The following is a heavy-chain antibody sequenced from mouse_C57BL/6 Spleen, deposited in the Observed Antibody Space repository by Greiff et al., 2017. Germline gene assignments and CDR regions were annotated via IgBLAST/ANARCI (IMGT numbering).Heavy chain of an antibody. D-gene: IGHD1-1*01. J-gene: IGHJ2*01. CDR2: IDPSDSYT. CDR3: ARGLLGDFDY. Sequence: QVQLQQPGAELVRPGTSVKLSCKASGYTFTSYWMHWVKQRPGQGLEWIGVIDPSDSYTNYNQKFKGKATLTVDPSSSTAYMQLSSLTSEDSAVYYCARGLLGDFDYGGQGTTLTVAS. CDR1: GYTFTSYW. V-gene: IGHV1-59*01.